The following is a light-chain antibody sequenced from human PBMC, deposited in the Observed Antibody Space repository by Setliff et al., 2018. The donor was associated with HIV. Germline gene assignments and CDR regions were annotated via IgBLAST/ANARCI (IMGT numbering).Light chain of an antibody. Sequence: ALTQPASVSGTPGQSITISCTGTSSDVGGYKYVSWYQQHPGKAPKLMIYEVSNRPSGVSNRFSGSTSGNTSSLTISGLQAEDEADYYCSSYTSSSTPLVFGTGTKVTVL. V-gene: IGLV2-14*01. J-gene: IGLJ1*01. CDR2: EVS. CDR3: SSYTSSSTPLV. CDR1: SSDVGGYKY.